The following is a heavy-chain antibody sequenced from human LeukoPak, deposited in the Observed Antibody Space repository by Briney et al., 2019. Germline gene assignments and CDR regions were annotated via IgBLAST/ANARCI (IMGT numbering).Heavy chain of an antibody. CDR1: GYTLTELS. D-gene: IGHD3-16*01. Sequence: ASVTVSCKVSGYTLTELSMHWVRQAPGKGLEWMGGFDPEDGETIYAQKFQGRVTMTEDTSTDTAYMELSSLRSEDTAVYYCATAIEHYGAFDIWGQGTMVTVSS. CDR3: ATAIEHYGAFDI. J-gene: IGHJ3*02. CDR2: FDPEDGET. V-gene: IGHV1-24*01.